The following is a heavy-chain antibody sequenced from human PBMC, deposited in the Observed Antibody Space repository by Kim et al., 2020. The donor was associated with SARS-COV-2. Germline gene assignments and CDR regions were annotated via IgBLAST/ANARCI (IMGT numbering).Heavy chain of an antibody. Sequence: GGSLRLSCAASGFTFSSYAMHWVRQAPGKGLEWVAVISYDGSNKYYADSVKGRFTISRDNSKNTLYLQMNSLRAEDTAVYYCARVGGGNSDWYFDLWGRGTLVTVSS. V-gene: IGHV3-30*04. CDR3: ARVGGGNSDWYFDL. CDR2: ISYDGSNK. D-gene: IGHD2-21*02. J-gene: IGHJ2*01. CDR1: GFTFSSYA.